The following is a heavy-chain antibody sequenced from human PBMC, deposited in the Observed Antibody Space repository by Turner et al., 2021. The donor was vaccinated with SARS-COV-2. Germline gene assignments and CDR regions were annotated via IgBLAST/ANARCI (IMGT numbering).Heavy chain of an antibody. Sequence: QVQLQESGPGLLKPSHTLSLTCTFSGCSITSGRSFLTWIRQPAGRGLEWIGRIVTSGNTCGIPDYNPSLKSRVSISLESSKNQFSLKLTSVTAADTAVYHCAKAVPGSGWFDPWGQGSLVTVSS. CDR3: AKAVPGSGWFDP. V-gene: IGHV4-61*02. D-gene: IGHD3-10*01. J-gene: IGHJ5*02. CDR2: IVTSGNTCGIP. CDR1: GCSITSGRSF.